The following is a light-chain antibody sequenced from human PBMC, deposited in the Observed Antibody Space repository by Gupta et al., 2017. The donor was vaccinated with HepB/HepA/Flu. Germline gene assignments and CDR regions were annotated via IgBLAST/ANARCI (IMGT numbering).Light chain of an antibody. Sequence: QSALTQPAAVSGSPGQSITISCTGTSTEVRYYNHVHWYQQHPGKAPKLILFDVSSRPSGVSNRFSGSKFGDMASLTISGLQAEDEADYYCMSYRSPYTYVFGGGTKVTVL. CDR1: STEVRYYNH. CDR3: MSYRSPYTYV. CDR2: DVS. J-gene: IGLJ3*02. V-gene: IGLV2-14*03.